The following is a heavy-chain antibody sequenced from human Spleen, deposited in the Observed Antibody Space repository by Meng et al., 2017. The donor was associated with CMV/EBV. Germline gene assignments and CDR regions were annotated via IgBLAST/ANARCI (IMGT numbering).Heavy chain of an antibody. V-gene: IGHV1-2*02. D-gene: IGHD2-2*01. CDR2: INPNSGGT. CDR3: ARSYQLLFLSFDY. J-gene: IGHJ4*02. Sequence: ASVQVSCKASGGTFSSYAISWVRQAPGQGLEWMGWINPNSGGTNYAQKFQGRVTMTRDTSISTAYMELSRLRSDDTAVYYCARSYQLLFLSFDYWGQGTLVTVSS. CDR1: GGTFSSYA.